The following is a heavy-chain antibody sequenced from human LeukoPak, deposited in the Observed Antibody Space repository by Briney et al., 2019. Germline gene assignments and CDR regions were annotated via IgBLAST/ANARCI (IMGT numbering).Heavy chain of an antibody. V-gene: IGHV4-31*03. J-gene: IGHJ5*02. Sequence: SQTLSLTCTVSGGSISSGGYYWRWIRQHPGKGLDWIGYIYYSGSTYYNPSLKSRVTISVDTSKNQFSLKLSSVTAADTAVYYCASGPRNWSDPWGQGTLVTVCS. CDR3: ASGPRNWSDP. CDR1: GGSISSGGYY. CDR2: IYYSGST.